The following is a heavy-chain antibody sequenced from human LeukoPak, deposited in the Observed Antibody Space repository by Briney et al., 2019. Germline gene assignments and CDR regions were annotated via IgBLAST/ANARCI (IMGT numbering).Heavy chain of an antibody. J-gene: IGHJ4*02. Sequence: GESLRLSCAASGFTFSSYSMNRVRQAPGKGLEWVSSISSSSSYIYYADSVKGRFTISRDNAKNSLYLQMNSLRAEDTAVYYCARDRGVAAGIDYWGQGTLVTVSS. V-gene: IGHV3-21*01. D-gene: IGHD6-13*01. CDR3: ARDRGVAAGIDY. CDR2: ISSSSSYI. CDR1: GFTFSSYS.